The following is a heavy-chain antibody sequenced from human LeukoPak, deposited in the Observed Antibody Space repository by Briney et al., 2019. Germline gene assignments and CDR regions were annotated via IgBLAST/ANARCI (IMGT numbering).Heavy chain of an antibody. J-gene: IGHJ6*04. V-gene: IGHV3-48*03. Sequence: PGGSLRLSCAASGFTFSSYEMNWVRQAPGKGLEWVSYISSSGSTIYYADSVKGRFTISRDNAKNSLYLRMNSLRAEDTAVYYCARDAGTYYDFWSGPKGIVDVWGKGTTVTVSS. CDR3: ARDAGTYYDFWSGPKGIVDV. CDR1: GFTFSSYE. CDR2: ISSSGSTI. D-gene: IGHD3-3*01.